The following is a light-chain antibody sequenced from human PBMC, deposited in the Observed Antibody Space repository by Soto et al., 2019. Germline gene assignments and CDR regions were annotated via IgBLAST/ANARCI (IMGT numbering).Light chain of an antibody. J-gene: IGKJ3*01. V-gene: IGKV3-20*01. Sequence: EIVLTQSPATLSLSAGDKATLSCRASQTVYSNYLAWYQHKPGQAPRLLVYGASDRAAGVPSRFSGSGCGTDFALTISCLEPEDCAVYFCQEYIMSPNYFGPGTKVGPGTKVD. CDR2: GAS. CDR3: QEYIMSPNYFGPGTK. CDR1: QTVYSNY.